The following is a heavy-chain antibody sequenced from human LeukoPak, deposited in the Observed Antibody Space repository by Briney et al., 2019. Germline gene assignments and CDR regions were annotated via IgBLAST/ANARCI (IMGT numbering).Heavy chain of an antibody. Sequence: SETLSLTCTVSGGSISSYYWSWIRQPPGKGLGWIGYIYTSGSTNYNPSLKSRVTISVDTSKNQFSLKLSSVTAADTAVYFCARGGVTTIAQYDYWGQGTLVTVSS. CDR1: GGSISSYY. CDR3: ARGGVTTIAQYDY. V-gene: IGHV4-4*09. J-gene: IGHJ4*02. CDR2: IYTSGST. D-gene: IGHD5-12*01.